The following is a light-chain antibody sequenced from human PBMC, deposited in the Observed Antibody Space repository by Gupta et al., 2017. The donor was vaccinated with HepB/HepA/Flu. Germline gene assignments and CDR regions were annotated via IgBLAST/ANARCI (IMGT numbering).Light chain of an antibody. J-gene: IGKJ3*01. V-gene: IGKV3-15*01. CDR1: QSVSSN. CDR3: QQYNNWSPIT. CDR2: GAS. Sequence: EIVMTPSPATLSVSPGERATLSCRASQSVSSNLAWYQQKPGQAPRLLIYGASTRATGIPARLIGSGCCRAFTIIISSLLSADFAVYYYQQYNNWSPITFGPGTKVDIK.